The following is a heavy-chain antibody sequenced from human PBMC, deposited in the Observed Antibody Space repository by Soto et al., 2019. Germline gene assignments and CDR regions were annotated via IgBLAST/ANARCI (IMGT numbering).Heavy chain of an antibody. D-gene: IGHD3-22*01. V-gene: IGHV3-21*01. Sequence: EVQLVESGGGLVKPGGSLRLSCAASGFTFSSYSMNWVRQAPGKGLEWVASISSSSSYVYYADSVKGRFTISRDNAENSLYLQRNSLRAEDTAVYYCARDLHYYDSGGYYGYWGQGTLVTVSS. CDR1: GFTFSSYS. CDR3: ARDLHYYDSGGYYGY. J-gene: IGHJ4*02. CDR2: ISSSSSYV.